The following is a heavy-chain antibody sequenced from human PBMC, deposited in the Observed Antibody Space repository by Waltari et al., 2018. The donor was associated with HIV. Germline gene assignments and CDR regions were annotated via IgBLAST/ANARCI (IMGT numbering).Heavy chain of an antibody. CDR2: ISSGSVYI. V-gene: IGHV3-21*01. CDR1: RFTLSSYS. Sequence: EVQLVESGGGLVKPGGSLRLSGAASRFTLSSYSMNWVRQAPGKVLEWVSSISSGSVYIYYADSVKGRFTISRDNAKNSLYLQMNSLRAEDTAVYYCARDEAEMATLTAFDIWGQGTMVTVSS. J-gene: IGHJ3*02. CDR3: ARDEAEMATLTAFDI. D-gene: IGHD5-12*01.